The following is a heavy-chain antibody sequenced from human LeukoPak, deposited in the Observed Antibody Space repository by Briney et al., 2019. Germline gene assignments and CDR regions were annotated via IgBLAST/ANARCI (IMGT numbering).Heavy chain of an antibody. CDR1: EFTFSSYA. J-gene: IGHJ4*02. CDR3: AKADIVVVVAAYIDH. CDR2: ISGSGGST. V-gene: IGHV3-23*01. D-gene: IGHD2-15*01. Sequence: GGSLRLSCAASEFTFSSYAMTWVRQAPGMGLEWVSVISGSGGSTYYADSVKGRFTISRDNSKNTLYLQMNSLRAEDTAVYYCAKADIVVVVAAYIDHWGQGTLVTVSS.